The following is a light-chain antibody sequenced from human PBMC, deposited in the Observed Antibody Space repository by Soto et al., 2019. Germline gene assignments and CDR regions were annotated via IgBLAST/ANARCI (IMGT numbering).Light chain of an antibody. J-gene: IGKJ4*01. CDR1: QSVPKNF. V-gene: IGKV3-20*01. CDR3: QQYASSPLT. CDR2: GAS. Sequence: EIVLTQSPGTLSLSPGEGASLSCRASQSVPKNFLAWYQQKPGQALRLLISGASSRATGIPDRFSGSGSGTDLPLTISRLEAEDFAVYFCQQYASSPLTFGGGTKVEIK.